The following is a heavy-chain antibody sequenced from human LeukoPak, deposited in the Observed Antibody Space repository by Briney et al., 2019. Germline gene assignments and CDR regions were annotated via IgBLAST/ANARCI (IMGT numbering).Heavy chain of an antibody. J-gene: IGHJ4*02. V-gene: IGHV3-30*02. CDR1: GFTFSSYG. CDR3: ARTYYDFWSGPNHPFDY. Sequence: GGSLRLSCATSGFTFSSYGMHWVRQAPGKGLEWVAFIRYDGSNKYYADSVKGRFTISRDNSKNTMYLQMSSLRAEDTAVYSCARTYYDFWSGPNHPFDYWGQGTLVTVSS. CDR2: IRYDGSNK. D-gene: IGHD3-3*01.